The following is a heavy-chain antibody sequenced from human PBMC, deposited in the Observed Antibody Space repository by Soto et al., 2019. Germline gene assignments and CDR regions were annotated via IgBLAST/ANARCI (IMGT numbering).Heavy chain of an antibody. CDR1: GYTSTSYW. D-gene: IGHD2-15*01. V-gene: IGHV5-51*01. CDR2: IYPSDSDT. CDR3: ARVNKYSSPLKGRFDP. Sequence: GESLKISCKASGYTSTSYWIAWVRQIPGKGLECVGIIYPSDSDTRYSPSFQGQLTISADKSLSTAYLQWSSLQALDTAIYYCARVNKYSSPLKGRFDPWGPGTLVTVSS. J-gene: IGHJ5*02.